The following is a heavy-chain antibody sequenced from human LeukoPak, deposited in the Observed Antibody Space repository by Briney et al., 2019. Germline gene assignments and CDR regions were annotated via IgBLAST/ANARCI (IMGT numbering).Heavy chain of an antibody. CDR1: GFTFNSYG. Sequence: GGSLRLSCAASGFTFNSYGMHWVRQAPDKGLEWVAVIYYDGSNKYYGDSVKGRFTISRDNSKNTLYLQMNSLRAEDTAVYYCARSTPVYSGMDVWGQGTTVTVSS. CDR2: IYYDGSNK. J-gene: IGHJ6*02. CDR3: ARSTPVYSGMDV. V-gene: IGHV3-33*01. D-gene: IGHD2-2*01.